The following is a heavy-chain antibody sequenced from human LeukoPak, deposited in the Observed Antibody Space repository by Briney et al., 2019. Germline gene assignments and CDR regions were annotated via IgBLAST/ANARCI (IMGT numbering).Heavy chain of an antibody. J-gene: IGHJ4*02. V-gene: IGHV4-34*01. CDR1: GGSFSGYY. D-gene: IGHD3-22*01. CDR3: ARGGYYDSSGYPLDY. CDR2: INHSGST. Sequence: PSETLSLTCAVYGGSFSGYYWSWIRQPPGKGLEWIGEINHSGSTNYNPSLKSRVTISVDTSKNQFSQKLSSVTAADTAVYYCARGGYYDSSGYPLDYWGQGTLVTVSS.